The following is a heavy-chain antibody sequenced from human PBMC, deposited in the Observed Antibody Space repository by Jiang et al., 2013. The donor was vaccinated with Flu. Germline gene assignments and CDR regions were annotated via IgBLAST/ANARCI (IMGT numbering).Heavy chain of an antibody. CDR3: AREIDIVVVPAANNWFDP. D-gene: IGHD2-2*01. V-gene: IGHV4-61*02. CDR2: IYTSGST. J-gene: IGHJ5*02. CDR1: GGSISSGSYY. Sequence: LLKPSRTLSLTCTVSGGSISSGSYYWSWIRQPAGKGLEWIGRIYTSGSTNYNPSLKSRVTISVDTSKNQFSLKLSSVTAADTAVYYCAREIDIVVVPAANNWFDPWGQGTLVTVSS.